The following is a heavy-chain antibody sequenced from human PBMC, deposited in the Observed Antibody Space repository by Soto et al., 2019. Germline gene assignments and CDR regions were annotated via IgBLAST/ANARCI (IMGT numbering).Heavy chain of an antibody. CDR3: ARGPRGIVPSYYYGMDV. Sequence: GGSLRLSCAASGFTFSSYAMHWVRQAPGKGLAWVAVISYDGSNKYYADSVKGRFTISRDNSKNTLYLQMNSLRAEDTAVYYCARGPRGIVPSYYYGMDVWGQGTTVTVS. CDR1: GFTFSSYA. D-gene: IGHD2-2*01. CDR2: ISYDGSNK. V-gene: IGHV3-30-3*01. J-gene: IGHJ6*02.